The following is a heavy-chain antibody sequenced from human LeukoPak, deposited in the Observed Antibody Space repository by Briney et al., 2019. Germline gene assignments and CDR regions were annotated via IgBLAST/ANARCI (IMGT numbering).Heavy chain of an antibody. V-gene: IGHV1-2*02. CDR3: ARGVTVTTYRNYYYYGMDV. J-gene: IGHJ6*02. CDR1: GYTFTGYY. D-gene: IGHD4-17*01. Sequence: GASVKVSCKASGYTFTGYYMHWVRQAPGQGLEWMGWINPNSGGTNYAQKFQGRVTMTRDTSISTAYMELSRLRSDDTAVYYCARGVTVTTYRNYYYYGMDVWGQGTTVTVSS. CDR2: INPNSGGT.